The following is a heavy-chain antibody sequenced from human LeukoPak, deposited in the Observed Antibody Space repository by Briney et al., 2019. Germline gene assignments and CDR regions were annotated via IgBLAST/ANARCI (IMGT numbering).Heavy chain of an antibody. Sequence: PGGSLRLSYAASGFTFSSYGMHWVRQAPGKGLEWVAFIRYDGSNKYYADSVKGRFTISRDNSKNTLYLQMNSLRAEDTAVYYCAREQGGGSGSYYNSWGQGTLVTVSS. J-gene: IGHJ5*02. CDR3: AREQGGGSGSYYNS. CDR2: IRYDGSNK. D-gene: IGHD3-10*01. V-gene: IGHV3-30*02. CDR1: GFTFSSYG.